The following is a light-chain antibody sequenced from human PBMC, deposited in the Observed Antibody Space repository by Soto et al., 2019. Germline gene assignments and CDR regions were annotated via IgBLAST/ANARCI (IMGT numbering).Light chain of an antibody. J-gene: IGKJ5*01. V-gene: IGKV3-15*01. CDR1: QSVSGN. CDR3: QQYNYRPPA. Sequence: EIVMTQSPATLSVSPGERAALSCRASQSVSGNLAWYQQTPGQAPRLLIYGASTRATGIPARFSGSDFGTEFTLTFSSLKSGDFAVYYCQQYNYRPPAFGQGTRLEIK. CDR2: GAS.